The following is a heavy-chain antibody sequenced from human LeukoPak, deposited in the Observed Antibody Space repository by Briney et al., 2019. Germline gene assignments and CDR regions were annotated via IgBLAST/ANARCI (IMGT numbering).Heavy chain of an antibody. CDR2: IYYSGAA. J-gene: IGHJ4*02. Sequence: SETLSLTCTVSGGSIGNDGYYWNWLRQHPGRGLEWIAFIYYSGAASYNPSLKSRVTISVDTSTNQYSLKLTSVTDADKAVYFCARGRYYSFSGDSWGQGTLVTVSS. V-gene: IGHV4-31*03. CDR1: GGSIGNDGYY. CDR3: ARGRYYSFSGDS. D-gene: IGHD3-10*01.